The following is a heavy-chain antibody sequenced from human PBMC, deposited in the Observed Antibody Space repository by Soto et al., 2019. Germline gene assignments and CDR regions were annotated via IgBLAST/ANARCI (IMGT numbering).Heavy chain of an antibody. D-gene: IGHD2-21*02. CDR3: AKGETAVTEANDY. V-gene: IGHV3-23*01. Sequence: EVQLLESGGGLVQPGGSLRLSCAASGFTFSSYAMSWVRQAPGKGLEWVSAISGSGGSTYYADSVKGRFTISRDNSKNTLYLQMHSLRAEDTAVYYCAKGETAVTEANDYWGQGTLVTVSS. CDR1: GFTFSSYA. CDR2: ISGSGGST. J-gene: IGHJ4*02.